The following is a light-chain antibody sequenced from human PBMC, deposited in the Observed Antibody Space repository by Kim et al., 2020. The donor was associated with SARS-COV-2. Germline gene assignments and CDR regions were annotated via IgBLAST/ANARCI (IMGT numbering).Light chain of an antibody. CDR3: QQLNTYPQT. V-gene: IGKV1-9*01. J-gene: IGKJ2*01. CDR2: VAS. CDR1: QGINNY. Sequence: QLTQSPSSLSASVGDRVTITCRASQGINNYVAWYQQKPGKAPKLLIYVASTLQSGVPSRFSGSGSGTEFTLTISSLQPEDSATYYCQQLNTYPQTFGQGTKLEI.